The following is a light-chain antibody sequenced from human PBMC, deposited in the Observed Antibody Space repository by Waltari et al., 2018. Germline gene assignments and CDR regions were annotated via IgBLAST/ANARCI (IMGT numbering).Light chain of an antibody. CDR3: YQHSSGYS. Sequence: VILTQSPATLSLSPGERATLSCRASQSVSSYLAWYQQKPGQAPRLLIHSASGRATGIPDRFSGSGSGTEFTLTISSLEPEDVGVYHCYQHSSGYSFGQGTKVEIK. V-gene: IGKV3-11*01. CDR1: QSVSSY. CDR2: SAS. J-gene: IGKJ2*03.